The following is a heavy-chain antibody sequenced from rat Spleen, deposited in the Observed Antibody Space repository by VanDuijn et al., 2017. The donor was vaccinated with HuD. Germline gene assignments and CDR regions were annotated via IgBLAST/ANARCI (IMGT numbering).Heavy chain of an antibody. CDR3: TGVLLTG. Sequence: QVQLKESGPGRVQPSQTLSLPCPVPGFSLPSYDVHWIRQPPGKGLEWMGGIWGDGFTAYNSALKSRLSITRDTSKSQVFLKMISLQTEDTAIYFCTGVLLTGWGPGTMVTVSS. CDR1: GFSLPSYD. J-gene: IGHJ1*01. CDR2: IWGDGFT. D-gene: IGHD4-1*01. V-gene: IGHV2-1*01.